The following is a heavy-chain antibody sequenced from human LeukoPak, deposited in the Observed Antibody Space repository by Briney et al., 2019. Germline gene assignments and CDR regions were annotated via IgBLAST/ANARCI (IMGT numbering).Heavy chain of an antibody. Sequence: SETLTLTCAVSGGSMSHYYWSWIRQPPGKGLEWIGYIYFSGSTNYNPSLKSRVTISIDASKSQFSLKLSSVTAADTAVYYCTNTNYENFDYWGQGTLVTVSS. CDR3: TNTNYENFDY. CDR1: GGSMSHYY. V-gene: IGHV4-59*08. J-gene: IGHJ4*02. CDR2: IYFSGST. D-gene: IGHD4-11*01.